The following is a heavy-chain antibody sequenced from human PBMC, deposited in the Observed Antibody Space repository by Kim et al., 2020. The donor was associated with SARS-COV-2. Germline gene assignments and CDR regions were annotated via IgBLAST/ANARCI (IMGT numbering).Heavy chain of an antibody. Sequence: NYHPSLKSRVNLSVDESKNQYSLKLSSVTAADTAVYYCARLIVLNGAFAIWGQGTMVTVSS. D-gene: IGHD3-22*01. J-gene: IGHJ3*02. V-gene: IGHV4-34*09. CDR3: ARLIVLNGAFAI.